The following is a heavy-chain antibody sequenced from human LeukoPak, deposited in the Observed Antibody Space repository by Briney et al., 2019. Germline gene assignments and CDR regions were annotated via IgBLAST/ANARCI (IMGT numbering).Heavy chain of an antibody. CDR3: AREGGNYDFWSGYYPTHFDY. V-gene: IGHV1-2*02. CDR1: GYTFTGYY. J-gene: IGHJ4*02. Sequence: ASVKVSCRASGYTFTGYYMHWVRQAPGQGLEWMGWINPNSGGTNYAQNFQGRVTMTRDTSISTAYMELSRLRSDDTAVYYCAREGGNYDFWSGYYPTHFDYWGQGTLVTVSS. CDR2: INPNSGGT. D-gene: IGHD3-3*01.